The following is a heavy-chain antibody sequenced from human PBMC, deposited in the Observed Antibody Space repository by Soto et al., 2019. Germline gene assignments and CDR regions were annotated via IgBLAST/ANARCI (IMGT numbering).Heavy chain of an antibody. Sequence: ASLKVSCKASGYTFTSYGISWVRQAPGQGLEWMGWISAYNGNTNYAQKLQGRVTMTTDTSTSTAYMELRSLRSDDTAVYYCARVVSNYVWFDPWGQGTLVTVSS. CDR2: ISAYNGNT. V-gene: IGHV1-18*01. CDR1: GYTFTSYG. J-gene: IGHJ5*02. D-gene: IGHD4-4*01. CDR3: ARVVSNYVWFDP.